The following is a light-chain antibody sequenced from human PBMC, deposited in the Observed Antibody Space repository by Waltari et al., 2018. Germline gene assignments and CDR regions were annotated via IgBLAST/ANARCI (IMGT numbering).Light chain of an antibody. CDR3: QQDNTYSPDI. Sequence: DIQMTQSPSNVSASVEDRVTITCRASQSISTWLAWYQQKPGTAPKLLIYKASTLETRVPSRFSGTGSGTEFTLTISSLQPDDFAVYYCQQDNTYSPDIFGGGTKVEI. J-gene: IGKJ4*01. CDR1: QSISTW. CDR2: KAS. V-gene: IGKV1-5*03.